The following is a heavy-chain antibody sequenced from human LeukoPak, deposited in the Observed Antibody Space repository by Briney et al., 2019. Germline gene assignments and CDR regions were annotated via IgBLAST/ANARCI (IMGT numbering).Heavy chain of an antibody. CDR3: ARSYRSHDALDI. CDR2: INPNNGGT. CDR1: GYTFTVYY. Sequence: GASVKVSCKASGYTFTVYYINWVRQAPGQGLEWMGWINPNNGGTNHAQKFQGRVTMTRDTSNNTAYMELSRLRSDDTDVYYCARSYRSHDALDIWGQGTMVTVSS. V-gene: IGHV1-2*02. J-gene: IGHJ3*02. D-gene: IGHD1-14*01.